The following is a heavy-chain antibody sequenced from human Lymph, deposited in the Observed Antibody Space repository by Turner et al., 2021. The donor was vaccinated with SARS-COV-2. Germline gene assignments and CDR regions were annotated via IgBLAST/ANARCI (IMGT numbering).Heavy chain of an antibody. CDR3: ARDIPTTADYFDY. Sequence: EVQLMESGGGLVTPGGSLRPSCAASGFTFSTYSMNWVRQAPGKGLEWISSISSSSSYIYYADSVKGRFTISRDDAKNSLYLQMNSLRAEDTAVYYCARDIPTTADYFDYWGQGTLVTVSS. D-gene: IGHD4-17*01. V-gene: IGHV3-21*01. CDR1: GFTFSTYS. J-gene: IGHJ4*02. CDR2: ISSSSSYI.